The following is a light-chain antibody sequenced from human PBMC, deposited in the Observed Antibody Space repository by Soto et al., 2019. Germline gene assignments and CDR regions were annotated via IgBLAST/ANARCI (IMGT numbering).Light chain of an antibody. CDR1: QNIDKY. CDR2: SAS. Sequence: DIRVTQSPASLSSSVGDRVTVTCRASQNIDKYLHWYQQKPGKAPNLLIFSASILQSGVPSRFIGSGSGTDLTLAISGLQPEDFGTYHCQQTYSNLVTVGQRTKVDIK. CDR3: QQTYSNLVT. J-gene: IGKJ1*01. V-gene: IGKV1-39*01.